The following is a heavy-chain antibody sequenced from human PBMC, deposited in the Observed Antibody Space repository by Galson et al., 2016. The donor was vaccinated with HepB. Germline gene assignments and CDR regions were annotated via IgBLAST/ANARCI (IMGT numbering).Heavy chain of an antibody. D-gene: IGHD2-2*01. CDR3: AKYIVPAATTSTSFDY. J-gene: IGHJ4*02. CDR1: GFTFSSYA. Sequence: SLRLSCAASGFTFSSYAMNWVRQAPGKGLEWVSSISGSGGSTNYADSVKGRFTISRDNSKNTLYLQMNSLRAEDAAVYYCAKYIVPAATTSTSFDYRGQGTLVTVSS. CDR2: ISGSGGST. V-gene: IGHV3-23*01.